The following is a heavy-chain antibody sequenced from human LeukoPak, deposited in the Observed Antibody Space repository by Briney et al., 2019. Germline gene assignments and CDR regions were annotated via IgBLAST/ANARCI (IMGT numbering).Heavy chain of an antibody. D-gene: IGHD2-15*01. J-gene: IGHJ6*03. CDR1: GGSISSYY. Sequence: SETLSLTCAVSGGSISSYYWSWIRQPPGKGLEWTGNIHYSGSTNYNPSLKSRVTISADMSKNQFSLKLSSVTAADTAVYYCARYSSSYRYYYMDVWGKGTTVTVSS. CDR3: ARYSSSYRYYYMDV. CDR2: IHYSGST. V-gene: IGHV4-59*01.